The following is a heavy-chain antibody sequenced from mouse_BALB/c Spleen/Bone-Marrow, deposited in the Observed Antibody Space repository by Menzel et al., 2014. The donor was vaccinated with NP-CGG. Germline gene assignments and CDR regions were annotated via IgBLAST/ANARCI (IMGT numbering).Heavy chain of an antibody. J-gene: IGHJ4*01. CDR2: INPYNDGT. CDR3: AREGGYYAMDS. Sequence: EVQLQQSGPELVKPGASVKMSCKASGYTFTSYVMHWVKQKPGQGLEWIGYINPYNDGTKYNEKFKGKATLTSDKSSSTAYMELSSLTSEDSAVYYCAREGGYYAMDSWGQGTSVPVSS. V-gene: IGHV1-14*01. CDR1: GYTFTSYV.